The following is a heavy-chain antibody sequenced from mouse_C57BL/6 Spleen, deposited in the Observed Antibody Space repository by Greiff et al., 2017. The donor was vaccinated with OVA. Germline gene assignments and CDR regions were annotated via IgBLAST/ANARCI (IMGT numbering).Heavy chain of an antibody. CDR1: GFTFSSYA. D-gene: IGHD1-1*01. CDR2: ISDGGSYT. V-gene: IGHV5-4*03. CDR3: ARITTVVENWYFDV. Sequence: EVKLVESGGGLVKPGGSLKLSCAASGFTFSSYAMSWVRQTPEKRLEWVATISDGGSYTYYPDNVKGRFTISRDNAKNNLYLQMSHLKSEDTAMYYCARITTVVENWYFDVWGTGTTVTVSS. J-gene: IGHJ1*03.